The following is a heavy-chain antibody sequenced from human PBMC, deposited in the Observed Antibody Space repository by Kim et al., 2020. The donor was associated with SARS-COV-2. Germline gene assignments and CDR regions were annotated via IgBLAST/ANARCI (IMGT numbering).Heavy chain of an antibody. CDR3: ARDLPRVWFGESHHPFDY. J-gene: IGHJ4*02. Sequence: ASVKVSCKASGYTFTSYGISWVRQAPGQGLEWMGWISAYNGNTNYAQKLQGRVTMTTDTSTSTAYMELRSLRSDDTAMYYCARDLPRVWFGESHHPFDYWGQGTLVTVSS. V-gene: IGHV1-18*04. D-gene: IGHD3-10*01. CDR1: GYTFTSYG. CDR2: ISAYNGNT.